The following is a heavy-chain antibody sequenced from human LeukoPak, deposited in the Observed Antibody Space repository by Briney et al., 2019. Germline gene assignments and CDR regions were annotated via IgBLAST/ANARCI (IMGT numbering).Heavy chain of an antibody. V-gene: IGHV3-21*01. J-gene: IGHJ1*01. D-gene: IGHD3-3*01. CDR2: ISSSSSYI. Sequence: PGGSLRLSCAASGFTFSSYSMNWVRQAPGKGLEWVSSISSSSSYIYYADSVKGRFTISRDNAKNSLYLQMNSLRAEDTAVYYCARDPPTLFWELHHWGQGTLVTVSS. CDR1: GFTFSSYS. CDR3: ARDPPTLFWELHH.